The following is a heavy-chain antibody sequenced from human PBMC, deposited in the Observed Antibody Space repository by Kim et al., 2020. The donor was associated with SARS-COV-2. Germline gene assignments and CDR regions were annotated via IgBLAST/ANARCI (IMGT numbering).Heavy chain of an antibody. D-gene: IGHD3-3*01. V-gene: IGHV3-30*18. CDR1: GFNFSTYA. J-gene: IGHJ4*01. CDR2: LSYNGSKE. CDR3: AKDGYNLWSEHYRNFD. Sequence: GGSLRLSCAASGFNFSTYAMYWVRQAAGKGLEWVTSLSYNGSKEYYAEAVMGRFTVSRDNSKNSLYLQMDGLRVEDTAVYYCAKDGYNLWSEHYRNFD.